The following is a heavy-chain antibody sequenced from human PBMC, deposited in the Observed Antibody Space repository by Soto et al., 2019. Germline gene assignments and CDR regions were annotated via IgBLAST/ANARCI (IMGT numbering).Heavy chain of an antibody. CDR1: GFDFSNYW. V-gene: IGHV3-74*03. J-gene: IGHJ5*02. CDR2: INGDGSDI. D-gene: IGHD4-17*01. Sequence: PGWSLRLSCGASGFDFSNYWMHWVRQAPGKGLVWVSLINGDGSDIKYADSVKGRFTISRDNAKNTVYLQMNSLRADDTAVYYCARDQTTGDWFDAWGQG. CDR3: ARDQTTGDWFDA.